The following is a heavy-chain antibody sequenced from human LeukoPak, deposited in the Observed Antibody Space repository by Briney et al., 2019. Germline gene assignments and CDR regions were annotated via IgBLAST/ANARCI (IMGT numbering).Heavy chain of an antibody. V-gene: IGHV3-33*01. CDR3: ARLNSPEYSSSPGWFDP. Sequence: GGSLRLSCAASGFNFRTFGMHWVRQAPGKGLEWVAVIWSDETIKYYADSVKGRFTISRDNSKKTLYLQMDSLRAEDTAVYYCARLNSPEYSSSPGWFDPWGQGTLVTVSS. J-gene: IGHJ5*02. CDR1: GFNFRTFG. CDR2: IWSDETIK. D-gene: IGHD6-6*01.